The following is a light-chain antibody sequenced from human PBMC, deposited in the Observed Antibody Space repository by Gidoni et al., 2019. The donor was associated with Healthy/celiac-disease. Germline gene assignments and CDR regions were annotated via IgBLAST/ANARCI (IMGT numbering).Light chain of an antibody. V-gene: IGLV2-8*01. J-gene: IGLJ3*02. CDR2: EVS. CDR3: SSYAGSNTFWV. Sequence: QSALTQHPSASVYPGQYVTISCTGPSSDVGGSNYVPWYQQHPVKASKLIIYEVSNRPSGGPDRFSCSKSGNTASLTVSGLQAEEEAYYYLSSYAGSNTFWVFGGGTKLTVL. CDR1: SSDVGGSNY.